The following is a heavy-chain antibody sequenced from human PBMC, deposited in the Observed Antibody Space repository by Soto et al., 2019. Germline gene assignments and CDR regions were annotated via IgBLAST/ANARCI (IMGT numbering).Heavy chain of an antibody. CDR1: GFTFSSYG. CDR2: IWYDGSNK. Sequence: GGSLRLSCAASGFTFSSYGMHWVRQAPGKGLEWVAVIWYDGSNKYYADSVKGRFTISRDNSKNTLYLQMNSLRAEDTAVYYCVTEDCGGDCYTPDAFDIWGQGTMVTVSS. J-gene: IGHJ3*02. V-gene: IGHV3-33*08. CDR3: VTEDCGGDCYTPDAFDI. D-gene: IGHD2-21*01.